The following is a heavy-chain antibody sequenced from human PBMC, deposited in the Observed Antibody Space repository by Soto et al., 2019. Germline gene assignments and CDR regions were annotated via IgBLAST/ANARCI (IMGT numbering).Heavy chain of an antibody. J-gene: IGHJ3*02. D-gene: IGHD3-3*01. Sequence: SVKGSCTASGCTFSSYAISWVRQSPVQGLEWMGVIIPIFGTANYAQKFQGRVTITADKSTSTAYMELSSLRSEDTAVYYRAPEGMIFGVVRAFDIWGQGTMVTVSS. CDR1: GCTFSSYA. CDR3: APEGMIFGVVRAFDI. CDR2: IIPIFGTA. V-gene: IGHV1-69*06.